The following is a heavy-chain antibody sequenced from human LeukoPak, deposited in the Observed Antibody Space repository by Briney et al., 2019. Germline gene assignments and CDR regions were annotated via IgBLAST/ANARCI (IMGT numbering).Heavy chain of an antibody. J-gene: IGHJ5*02. CDR2: FDPEDGET. V-gene: IGHV1-24*01. CDR3: ATVGYGGNSVWFDP. CDR1: GYTLTELS. D-gene: IGHD4-23*01. Sequence: GASVKVSCKVSGYTLTELSMHWVRQAPGKGLEWMGGFDPEDGETIYAQKFQGRVTMTEDTSTDTAYMGLSSLRSEDTAVYYCATVGYGGNSVWFDPWGQGALVTVSS.